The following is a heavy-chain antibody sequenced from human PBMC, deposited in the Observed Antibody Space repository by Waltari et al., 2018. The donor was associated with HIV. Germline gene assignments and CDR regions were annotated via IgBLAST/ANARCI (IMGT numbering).Heavy chain of an antibody. D-gene: IGHD3-3*01. CDR2: INAGNGNT. J-gene: IGHJ4*02. V-gene: IGHV1-3*01. Sequence: QVQLVQSGAEVKKPGASVKVSCKASGSTFTSYAMHWVHQAPGQRLEWMGWINAGNGNTKYSQKFQGRVTITRDTSASTAYMELSSLRSEDTAVYYCARSSRSTIFGVVIRSPDYWGQGTLVTVSS. CDR1: GSTFTSYA. CDR3: ARSSRSTIFGVVIRSPDY.